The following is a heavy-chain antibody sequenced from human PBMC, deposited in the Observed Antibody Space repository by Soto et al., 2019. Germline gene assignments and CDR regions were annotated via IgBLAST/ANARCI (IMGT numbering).Heavy chain of an antibody. Sequence: GGSLRLSCAASGFTFRSYGMSWVRQSPGKGLEGVTGISWNSGSIGYADSVKGRFTISRDNAKNSLYLQMNSLRAEDTAFYYCAKDPYDILTGSSLTIAFDIWGQGTMVTVSS. CDR3: AKDPYDILTGSSLTIAFDI. D-gene: IGHD3-9*01. CDR2: ISWNSGSI. CDR1: GFTFRSYG. J-gene: IGHJ3*02. V-gene: IGHV3-9*01.